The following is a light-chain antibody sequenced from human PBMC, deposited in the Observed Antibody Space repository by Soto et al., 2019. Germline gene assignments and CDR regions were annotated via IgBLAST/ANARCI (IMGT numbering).Light chain of an antibody. J-gene: IGKJ1*01. V-gene: IGKV3-15*01. CDR2: GAS. Sequence: EIVMTQSPATLSVSPGGRATLSCRASQSIGDTLAWYQQKPGQAPRLVIHGASSRVTGLPARFSGSGSGTDFTLTISSLQSEDFALYYCQQYNDWPLTFGQGTKVDIK. CDR3: QQYNDWPLT. CDR1: QSIGDT.